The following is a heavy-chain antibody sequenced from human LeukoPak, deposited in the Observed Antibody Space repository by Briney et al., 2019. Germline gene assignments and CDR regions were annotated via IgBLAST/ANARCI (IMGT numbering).Heavy chain of an antibody. J-gene: IGHJ4*02. Sequence: ASVKVSCKASGYTFTDYYMHWVRQAPGQGLEWMGWINPNSGGTNYAQKFQGRVTMTRDTSISTAYMELSRLRSDDTAVYYCARGPRITLVRDATQTLDYWGQGTLVTVSS. CDR3: ARGPRITLVRDATQTLDY. CDR2: INPNSGGT. CDR1: GYTFTDYY. V-gene: IGHV1-2*02. D-gene: IGHD3-10*01.